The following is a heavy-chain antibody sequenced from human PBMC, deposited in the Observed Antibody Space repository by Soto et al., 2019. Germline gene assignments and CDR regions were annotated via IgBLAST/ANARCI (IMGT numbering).Heavy chain of an antibody. D-gene: IGHD6-19*01. CDR1: GDSVSSTSAA. CDR3: ARGGGAGSGWYREVGSLDY. V-gene: IGHV6-1*01. J-gene: IGHJ4*02. CDR2: TYYRSKWYN. Sequence: KQSQTLSLTCAISGDSVSSTSAAWNWIRQSPSRGLEWLGRTYYRSKWYNDYAVSVKSRITINPDTSKNQFSLQLNSVTPEDTAVYYCARGGGAGSGWYREVGSLDYWGQGTLVTVSS.